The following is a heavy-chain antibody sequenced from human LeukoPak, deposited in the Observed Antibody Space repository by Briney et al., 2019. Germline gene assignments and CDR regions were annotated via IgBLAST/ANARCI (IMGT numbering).Heavy chain of an antibody. CDR2: IYYSVST. J-gene: IGHJ5*02. D-gene: IGHD6-13*01. Sequence: SETLSLTCTLSGASLSSDYWDCIRQPPGEGLEWIGYIYYSVSTNYNPSLKSRVTISVDTSKNQFSLKLSSVTAADTAVYYCAVMYRSSWYWFDPWGQGTLVTVSS. V-gene: IGHV4-59*08. CDR1: GASLSSDY. CDR3: AVMYRSSWYWFDP.